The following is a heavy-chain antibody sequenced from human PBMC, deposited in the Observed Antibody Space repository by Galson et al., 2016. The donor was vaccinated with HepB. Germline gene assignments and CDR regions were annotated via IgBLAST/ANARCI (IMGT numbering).Heavy chain of an antibody. D-gene: IGHD2-2*01. J-gene: IGHJ6*03. Sequence: SLRLSCAASGFTFNNYAMSWVRQAPGKGLEWVGRIKSKTDGGTTDYAAPVKGRFTISRDDSINTLYLQMNSLKTEDTAVYYCTTASNIVVLPLRGYYYYMDVWGKGTTVTVSS. CDR1: GFTFNNYA. CDR3: TTASNIVVLPLRGYYYYMDV. V-gene: IGHV3-15*01. CDR2: IKSKTDGGTT.